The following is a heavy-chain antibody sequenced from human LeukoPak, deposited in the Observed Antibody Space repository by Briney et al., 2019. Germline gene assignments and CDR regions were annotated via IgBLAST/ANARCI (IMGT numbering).Heavy chain of an antibody. CDR2: INPNSGGT. Sequence: ASVKVSCKASGYTFTCYDMHWVRQAPGQGHEWRGWINPNSGGTNYAQKFQGSVTMTRDTSISTAYMELSRMRSDDTAVYYCAREYCSSTSCHPAFDYWGQGTLVTVSS. V-gene: IGHV1-2*02. CDR3: AREYCSSTSCHPAFDY. J-gene: IGHJ4*02. D-gene: IGHD2-2*01. CDR1: GYTFTCYD.